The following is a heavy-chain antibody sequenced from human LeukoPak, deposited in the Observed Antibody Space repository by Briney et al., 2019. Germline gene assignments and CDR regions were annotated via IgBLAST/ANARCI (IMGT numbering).Heavy chain of an antibody. J-gene: IGHJ4*02. CDR1: GDSISNHY. D-gene: IGHD1-26*01. V-gene: IGHV4-59*11. CDR3: ARDRGEGIVGTFDY. Sequence: KASETLSLICTVSGDSISNHYWSWIRQPPGKGLVWIGYIFYSGNTHYNPSLKSRVTMSVDTSKNQFSLRLSSVTPADTAVYYCARDRGEGIVGTFDYWGQGTLVTVSS. CDR2: IFYSGNT.